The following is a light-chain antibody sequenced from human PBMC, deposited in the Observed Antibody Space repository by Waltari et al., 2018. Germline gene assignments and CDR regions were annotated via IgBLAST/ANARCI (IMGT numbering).Light chain of an antibody. CDR3: QRYDNLPIFA. J-gene: IGKJ3*01. CDR2: DAS. CDR1: QPITNY. Sequence: DIQMTQSPSSLSASVGDRVTITCQASQPITNYLNWYQQKVGEAPKLLIHDASKLETGVPSRFSGSQYGTHVTLTIASLQPEDVATYYCQRYDNLPIFAFGPGTKVDIK. V-gene: IGKV1-33*01.